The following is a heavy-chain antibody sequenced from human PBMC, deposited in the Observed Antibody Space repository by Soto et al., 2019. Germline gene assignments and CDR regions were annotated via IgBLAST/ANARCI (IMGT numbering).Heavy chain of an antibody. CDR2: IKGEADGGTT. CDR1: GGNFINAW. J-gene: IGHJ4*02. CDR3: STGLSNGYYNFDY. D-gene: IGHD3-22*01. V-gene: IGHV3-15*01. Sequence: PGGSLRHSSAASGGNFINAWMSWVRQATGKGLEWVGRIKGEADGGTTDYAAPVKGRISISRDHSKDTLYLQMNSLKTEDTAVYYCSTGLSNGYYNFDYWGQGTPVTVS.